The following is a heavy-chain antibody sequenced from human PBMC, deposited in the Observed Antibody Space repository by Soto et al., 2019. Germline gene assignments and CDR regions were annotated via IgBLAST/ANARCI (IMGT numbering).Heavy chain of an antibody. J-gene: IGHJ4*02. CDR1: GGSISSYY. V-gene: IGHV4-59*08. CDR3: ARRPLSNYYFDY. CDR2: IYYSGST. Sequence: SETLSLTCTVSGGSISSYYWSWIRQPPGKGLEWIGYIYYSGSTNYNPSLKSRVTISVDTSKNQFSLKLSSVTAADTAVYYCARRPLSNYYFDYWGQGTLVTAPQ.